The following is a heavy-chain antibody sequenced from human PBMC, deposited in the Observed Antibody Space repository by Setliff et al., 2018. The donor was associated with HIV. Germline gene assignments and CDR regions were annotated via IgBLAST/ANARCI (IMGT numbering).Heavy chain of an antibody. V-gene: IGHV3-23*01. CDR3: ARDASPDLSAFDI. J-gene: IGHJ3*02. Sequence: GGSLRLSCAASGSTFSNYWMSWVRQAPGKGLEWVSVISGSGDGTIYADSVKGRFTISRDNSKSTLYLQMNSLRVEDTAVYYCARDASPDLSAFDIWGQGTRVTVSS. CDR1: GSTFSNYW. CDR2: ISGSGDGT.